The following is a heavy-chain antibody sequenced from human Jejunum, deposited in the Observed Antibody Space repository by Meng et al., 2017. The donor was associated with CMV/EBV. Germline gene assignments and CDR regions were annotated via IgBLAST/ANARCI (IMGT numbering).Heavy chain of an antibody. CDR1: GISVTTNY. CDR3: ARGAMSFES. V-gene: IGHV3-66*01. Sequence: QLGESGGGLVQPGGSLRLSCAVSGISVTTNYMTWVRQTPGKGLEWVSVIYSGGDKTYYADSVKGRFTIFRDSSRNTLYLQMTSLRAGDTALYYCARGAMSFESWGQGTLVTVSS. J-gene: IGHJ5*01. CDR2: IYSGGDKT.